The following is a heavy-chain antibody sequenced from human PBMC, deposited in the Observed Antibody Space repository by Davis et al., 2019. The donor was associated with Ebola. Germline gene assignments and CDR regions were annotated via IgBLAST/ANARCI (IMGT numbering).Heavy chain of an antibody. J-gene: IGHJ5*02. CDR3: ARVAYGDSWRWFDP. CDR2: IYSGGST. Sequence: PGGSLRLSCAASGFTVSSNYMSWVRQAPGKGLEWVSVIYSGGSTYYADSVKGRFTISRDNAKNTVYLQMNSLRAEDTAVYYCARVAYGDSWRWFDPWGQGTLVTVSS. V-gene: IGHV3-53*01. D-gene: IGHD4-17*01. CDR1: GFTVSSNY.